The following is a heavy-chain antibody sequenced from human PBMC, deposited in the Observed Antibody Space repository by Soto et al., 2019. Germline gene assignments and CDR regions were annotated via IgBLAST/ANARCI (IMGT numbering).Heavy chain of an antibody. Sequence: EVQLLESGGGLVQPGGSLRLSCAASGFTFSSYAMSWVRQATGKGLEWFSAISGSGGSTYYADSVKGRFTISSDYSKNTLDMQMNSLRAEDTAVYYGAGGCLTQWPYFDYWCQGTLVTVSS. J-gene: IGHJ4*02. D-gene: IGHD6-19*01. V-gene: IGHV3-23*01. CDR2: ISGSGGST. CDR1: GFTFSSYA. CDR3: AGGCLTQWPYFDY.